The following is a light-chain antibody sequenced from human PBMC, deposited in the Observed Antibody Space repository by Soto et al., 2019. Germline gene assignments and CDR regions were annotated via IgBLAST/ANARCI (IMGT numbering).Light chain of an antibody. CDR3: QQYNNWPRT. J-gene: IGKJ1*01. CDR1: QTVSIN. CDR2: NTS. Sequence: EIVMTQSPVTLSVSPGERASLSCRASQTVSINLAWFQQKPGQAPRLLIYNTSTRAAGIPARFSGSGSGTEFTLTISSLQSEDFAVYYCQQYNNWPRTFGQGTKVEIK. V-gene: IGKV3-15*01.